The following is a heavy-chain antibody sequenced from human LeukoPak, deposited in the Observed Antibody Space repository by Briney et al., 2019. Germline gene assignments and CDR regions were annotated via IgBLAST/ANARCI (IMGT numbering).Heavy chain of an antibody. D-gene: IGHD3-10*01. J-gene: IGHJ3*02. Sequence: GASVKVSCKASGYTFTGYYMHWVRQAPGQGLEWMGWINPNSGGTNYAQKFQGRVTMTRDTSISTAYMELSRLRSDDTAVYYCAGGGITMVRGVTTYDAFDIWGQGTMVTVSS. CDR1: GYTFTGYY. CDR2: INPNSGGT. V-gene: IGHV1-2*02. CDR3: AGGGITMVRGVTTYDAFDI.